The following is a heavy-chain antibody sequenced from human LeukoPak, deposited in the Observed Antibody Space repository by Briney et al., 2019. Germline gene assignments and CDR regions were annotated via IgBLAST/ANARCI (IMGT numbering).Heavy chain of an antibody. CDR1: GFTFSSYG. CDR2: ISYDRSNK. J-gene: IGHJ4*02. CDR3: AKDQYYYDTSALVGY. D-gene: IGHD3-22*01. Sequence: GGSLRLSCAASGFTFSSYGMHWVRQAPGKGLEWVAVISYDRSNKYYADSVKGRFTISRDSSKNTLYLQMNSLRAEDTAVYYCAKDQYYYDTSALVGYWGQGTLVTVSS. V-gene: IGHV3-30*18.